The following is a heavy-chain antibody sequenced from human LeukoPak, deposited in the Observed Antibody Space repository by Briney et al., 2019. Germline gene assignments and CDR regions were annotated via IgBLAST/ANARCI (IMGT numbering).Heavy chain of an antibody. CDR3: ARSEGGYSYGLHDAFDI. D-gene: IGHD5-18*01. J-gene: IGHJ3*02. V-gene: IGHV5-51*01. CDR1: GYSFTSYW. CDR2: IYPGDSET. Sequence: GESLKISCKGSGYSFTSYWIGWVRQMPGKGLEWMGIIYPGDSETRYSPSFQGQVTISADKSISTAYLQWSSLKASDTAMYYCARSEGGYSYGLHDAFDIWGQGTMVTVSS.